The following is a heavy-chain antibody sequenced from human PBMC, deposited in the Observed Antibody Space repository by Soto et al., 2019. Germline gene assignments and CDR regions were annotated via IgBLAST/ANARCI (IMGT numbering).Heavy chain of an antibody. CDR2: IYYSGST. D-gene: IGHD6-25*01. V-gene: IGHV4-59*01. CDR1: GGSISSYY. CDR3: ARGADWFDP. J-gene: IGHJ5*02. Sequence: SETLSLTCTVSGGSISSYYWSWIRQPPGKGLEWIGYIYYSGSTNYNPSLKSRVTISVDTSKNQFSLKLSSVTAADTAVYYCARGADWFDPWGQGTLVTVSS.